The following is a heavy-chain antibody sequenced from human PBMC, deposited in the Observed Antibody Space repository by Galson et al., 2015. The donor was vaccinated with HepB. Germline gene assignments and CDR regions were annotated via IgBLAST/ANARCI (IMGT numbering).Heavy chain of an antibody. Sequence: SLRLSCAASGFSFSRYIMHWVRQAPGKGLEWVAVISYDGTNRYYADSVKGRFTTSRDSSKNTLYLQMDSLRAEDTAVYYCARDQGGHDYGSFDYWGQGALVTVSS. V-gene: IGHV3-30-3*01. J-gene: IGHJ4*02. CDR1: GFSFSRYI. D-gene: IGHD5-12*01. CDR3: ARDQGGHDYGSFDY. CDR2: ISYDGTNR.